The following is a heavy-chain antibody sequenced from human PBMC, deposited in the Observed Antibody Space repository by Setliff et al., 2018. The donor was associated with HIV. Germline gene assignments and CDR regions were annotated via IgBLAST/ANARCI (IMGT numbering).Heavy chain of an antibody. CDR2: INHSGST. CDR1: GGSFSEYY. D-gene: IGHD5-12*01. J-gene: IGHJ4*02. V-gene: IGHV4-34*01. CDR3: ARACRSGYDYFHYFDY. Sequence: PSETLSLTCAVYGGSFSEYYWSWIRQSPGKGLEWTGEINHSGSTNYNPSLKSRVTISVDTSKNQFSLKLSSVTAADTAVYYCARACRSGYDYFHYFDYWGQGTLVTVSS.